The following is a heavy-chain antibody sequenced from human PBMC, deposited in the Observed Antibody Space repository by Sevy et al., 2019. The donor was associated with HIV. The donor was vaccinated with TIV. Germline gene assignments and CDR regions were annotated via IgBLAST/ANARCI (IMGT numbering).Heavy chain of an antibody. D-gene: IGHD2-15*01. CDR1: GFTFSSYT. CDR2: SSGTGSYI. Sequence: GGSLRLSCSASGFTFSSYTMIWVRQAPGRGLEWVSASSGTGSYIYYADSVKDRFTISRDNAKNLLYLQMNSLRAEDTAVYYCARDHGYCSGGSCYSRGYWGQGTLVTVSS. V-gene: IGHV3-21*06. CDR3: ARDHGYCSGGSCYSRGY. J-gene: IGHJ4*02.